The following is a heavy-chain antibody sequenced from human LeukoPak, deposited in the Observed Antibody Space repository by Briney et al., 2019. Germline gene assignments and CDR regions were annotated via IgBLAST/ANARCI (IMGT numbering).Heavy chain of an antibody. D-gene: IGHD2-15*01. CDR3: AKDAKLGYCSGGNCYYVDY. CDR2: ISGSGGST. V-gene: IGHV3-23*01. CDR1: GFTFSSYA. J-gene: IGHJ4*02. Sequence: GGSLRLSCAASGFTFSSYAMSWVRQAPGKGLEWVSAISGSGGSTYYADSVKGRFTISRDNSKNTLYLQMNSLRAEDTAVYYCAKDAKLGYCSGGNCYYVDYCGQGTLVTVSS.